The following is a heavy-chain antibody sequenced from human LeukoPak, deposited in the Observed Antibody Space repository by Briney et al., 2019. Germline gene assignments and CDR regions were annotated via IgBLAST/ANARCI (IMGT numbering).Heavy chain of an antibody. J-gene: IGHJ6*03. Sequence: RPGGSLRLSCAASGFTFSSYSMKWVRQAPGKGLEWVSYISSSSSTIYYADSVKGRFTISRDNAKNSLYLQMSSLRAEDTAVYYCARGYGSSSGYYYYYYMDVWGKGTTVTVSS. V-gene: IGHV3-48*01. CDR1: GFTFSSYS. D-gene: IGHD6-6*01. CDR2: ISSSSSTI. CDR3: ARGYGSSSGYYYYYYMDV.